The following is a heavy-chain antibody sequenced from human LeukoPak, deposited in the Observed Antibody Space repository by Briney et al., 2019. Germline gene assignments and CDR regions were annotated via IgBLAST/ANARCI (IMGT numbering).Heavy chain of an antibody. CDR3: ARTTWFGEFVRTSVFDI. Sequence: SVKVSCKASGGTFSSYAISWVRQAPGQGLEWLGVIVPIFGTTKYAQKFQDRVTMTADESTSTAYMDLSSLRSEDTAVYYCARTTWFGEFVRTSVFDIWGQGKMVPV. D-gene: IGHD3-10*01. V-gene: IGHV1-69*13. CDR2: IVPIFGTT. CDR1: GGTFSSYA. J-gene: IGHJ3*02.